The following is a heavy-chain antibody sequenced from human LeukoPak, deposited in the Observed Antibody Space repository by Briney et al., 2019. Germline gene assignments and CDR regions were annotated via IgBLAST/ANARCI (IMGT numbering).Heavy chain of an antibody. Sequence: GGSLRLSCTASGFTFNDFVMQWVRQVPGKSLEWVALISGDGGTTDYASPVEGRFTISRDNAQKSLFLEMSNLGTEDTALYYCARSGLGDHGIFTGRGSPYYYYYLDVWGKGTTVIVS. D-gene: IGHD2-21*02. CDR3: ARSGLGDHGIFTGRGSPYYYYYLDV. CDR2: ISGDGGTT. V-gene: IGHV3-43*02. CDR1: GFTFNDFV. J-gene: IGHJ6*03.